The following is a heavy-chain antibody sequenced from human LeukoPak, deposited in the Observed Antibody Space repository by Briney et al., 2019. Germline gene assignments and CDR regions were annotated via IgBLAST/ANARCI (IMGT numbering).Heavy chain of an antibody. J-gene: IGHJ4*02. CDR2: INPNSGGT. V-gene: IGHV1-2*02. Sequence: GASVKVSCKASGYTFTGYYMHWVRQAPGRGLEWMGWINPNSGGTNYAQKFQGRVTMTRDTSISTAYMELSRLRSDDTAVYYCATLPKWELQRGYFDYWGQGTLVTVSS. CDR1: GYTFTGYY. D-gene: IGHD1-26*01. CDR3: ATLPKWELQRGYFDY.